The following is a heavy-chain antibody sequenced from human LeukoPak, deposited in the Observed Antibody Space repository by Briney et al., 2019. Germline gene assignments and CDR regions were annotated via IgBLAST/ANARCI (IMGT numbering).Heavy chain of an antibody. CDR2: IYYSGST. V-gene: IGHV4-59*01. Sequence: SETLSLTCTVSGGSISSYYWSWIRQPPGKGLEWIGYIYYSGSTNYNPSLKSRVTISVDTSKNQFSLKLSSVTAADTAVYYYARDPPYGDYGFDYWGQGTLVTVSS. CDR1: GGSISSYY. J-gene: IGHJ4*02. D-gene: IGHD4-17*01. CDR3: ARDPPYGDYGFDY.